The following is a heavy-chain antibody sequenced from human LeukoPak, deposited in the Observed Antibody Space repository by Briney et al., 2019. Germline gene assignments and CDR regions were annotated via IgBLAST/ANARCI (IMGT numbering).Heavy chain of an antibody. J-gene: IGHJ4*02. CDR2: INGDGSTT. V-gene: IGHV3-74*01. CDR3: ARLISNNDGFDF. D-gene: IGHD1/OR15-1a*01. CDR1: GFTFRTYW. Sequence: PGGSLRLSCAASGFTFRTYWMHWVRQVPGKGLVWVSRINGDGSTTTYADSVKGRFTISRDNAKNTLYLQMNSLRAEDTAVYYCARLISNNDGFDFWGQGTLVTVSS.